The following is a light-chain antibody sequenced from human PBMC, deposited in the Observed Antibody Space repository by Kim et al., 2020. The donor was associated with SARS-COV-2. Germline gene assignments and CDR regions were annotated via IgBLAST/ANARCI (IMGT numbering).Light chain of an antibody. Sequence: EIVLTQSPATLSLSPGERATLSCRASQSVSSYLAWYQQKPGQAPRLLIYDAPNRATGIPARFSGSGSGTDFTLTISSLEPEDFAVYYCQQRSNWPTSGQGTKLEI. V-gene: IGKV3-11*01. CDR2: DAP. CDR3: QQRSNWPT. J-gene: IGKJ2*01. CDR1: QSVSSY.